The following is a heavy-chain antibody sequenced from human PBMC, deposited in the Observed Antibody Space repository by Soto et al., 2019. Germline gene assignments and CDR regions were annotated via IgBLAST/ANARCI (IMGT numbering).Heavy chain of an antibody. CDR3: AREVIPAAIPINWFDP. V-gene: IGHV1-69*06. CDR1: GGTFSSFA. J-gene: IGHJ5*02. Sequence: QVQLVQSGAEVKKPGSSVKVSCKTSGGTFSSFAVSWVRQAPGQGLEWMGGIIPFLGTANYAQKFQDRVTLTADKSTSTAYMELSSLRSEDTAVYYCAREVIPAAIPINWFDPWGQGTLVTVSS. D-gene: IGHD2-2*02. CDR2: IIPFLGTA.